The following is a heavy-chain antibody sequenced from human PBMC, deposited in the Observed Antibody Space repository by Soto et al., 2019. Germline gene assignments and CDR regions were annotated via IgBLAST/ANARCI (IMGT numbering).Heavy chain of an antibody. V-gene: IGHV3-30-3*01. D-gene: IGHD3-3*01. CDR1: GFTFNTYA. J-gene: IGHJ4*02. Sequence: QVQLVESGGGVVQPGRSLRLSCAASGFTFNTYAMHWVRQAPGKGLEWVAVISYDGSKKDYADSVMGPFTISRDNSNKALYLQMESLRLDDTAIYYCARVARYYAPDNYLDCRGQGAHMTVSS. CDR2: ISYDGSKK. CDR3: ARVARYYAPDNYLDC.